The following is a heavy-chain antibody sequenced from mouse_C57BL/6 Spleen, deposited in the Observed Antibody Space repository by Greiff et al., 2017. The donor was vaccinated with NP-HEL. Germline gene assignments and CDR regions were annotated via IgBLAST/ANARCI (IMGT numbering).Heavy chain of an antibody. CDR2: INPNNGGT. V-gene: IGHV1-22*01. D-gene: IGHD2-4*01. CDR3: AREYDYDVCYAMDY. CDR1: GYTFTDYN. J-gene: IGHJ4*01. Sequence: DVKLQESGPELVKPGASVKMSCKASGYTFTDYNMHWVKQSHGKSLEWIGYINPNNGGTSYNQKFKGKATLTVNKSSSTAYMELRSLTSEDSAVYYCAREYDYDVCYAMDYWGQGTSVTVSS.